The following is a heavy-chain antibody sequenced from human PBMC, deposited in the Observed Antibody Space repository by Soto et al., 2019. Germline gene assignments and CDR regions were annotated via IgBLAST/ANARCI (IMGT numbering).Heavy chain of an antibody. J-gene: IGHJ4*02. D-gene: IGHD3-22*01. V-gene: IGHV4-31*03. CDR2: IYYSGNT. CDR1: GGSISSGGYY. Sequence: PSETLSLTCTVSGGSISSGGYYWSWIRQHPGKGLEWIGYIYYSGNTFYNPSLKSRVMISLDTSKNQFSLTFSSVTAADTAVHYCARGAPASSGVDYWGQGTLVTVSS. CDR3: ARGAPASSGVDY.